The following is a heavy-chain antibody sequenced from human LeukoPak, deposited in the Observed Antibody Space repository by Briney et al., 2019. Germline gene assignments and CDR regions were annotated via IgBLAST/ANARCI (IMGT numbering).Heavy chain of an antibody. CDR1: GFTFSSYS. CDR2: ISGSGGRI. D-gene: IGHD1-1*01. Sequence: GGSLRLSCAASGFTFSSYSMSWVRQAPGKGLEWVSSISGSGGRIDYADSVKGRFTISRDNSKNTLSLQMNSLTAEDTAVYYCAKNPRLEGWIYFDSWGQGTLVTVSS. V-gene: IGHV3-23*01. J-gene: IGHJ4*02. CDR3: AKNPRLEGWIYFDS.